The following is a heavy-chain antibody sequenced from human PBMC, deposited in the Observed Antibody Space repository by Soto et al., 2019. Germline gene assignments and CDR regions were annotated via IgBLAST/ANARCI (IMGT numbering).Heavy chain of an antibody. CDR2: IYHSGST. CDR3: ARVFGNDAFDI. V-gene: IGHV4-4*02. D-gene: IGHD3-10*01. Sequence: QVQLQESGPGLVKPSGTLSLTCAVSGGSISSSNWWSWVRQPPGKGLEWIGEIYHSGSTNYNPSRKSCVTISVDTSKTQYSPMLCSVTAAGGAVYYCARVFGNDAFDIWGQGTMVTVSS. CDR1: GGSISSSNW. J-gene: IGHJ3*02.